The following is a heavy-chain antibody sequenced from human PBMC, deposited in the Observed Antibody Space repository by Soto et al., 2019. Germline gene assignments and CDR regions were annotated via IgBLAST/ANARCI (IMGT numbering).Heavy chain of an antibody. J-gene: IGHJ4*02. D-gene: IGHD6-19*01. V-gene: IGHV1-24*01. CDR3: ATDIRYSSGWYDSGIFDY. Sequence: ASVKVSCKVSGYTLTELSMHWVRQAPGKGLGWMGGFDPEDGETIYAQKFQGRVTMTEDTSTDTAYMELSSLRSEDTAVYYCATDIRYSSGWYDSGIFDYWGQGTLVTVSS. CDR1: GYTLTELS. CDR2: FDPEDGET.